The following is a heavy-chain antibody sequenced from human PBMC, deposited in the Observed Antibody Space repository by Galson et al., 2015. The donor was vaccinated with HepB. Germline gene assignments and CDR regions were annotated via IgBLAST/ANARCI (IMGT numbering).Heavy chain of an antibody. Sequence: SVKVSCKASGGTFSSYTISWVRQAPGQGLEWMGRIIPILGIANYAQKFQGRVTITADKSTSTAYMELSSLRSEDTAVYCCARDPAGIAAAGNWFDPWGQGTLVTVSS. J-gene: IGHJ5*02. CDR3: ARDPAGIAAAGNWFDP. D-gene: IGHD6-13*01. CDR1: GGTFSSYT. V-gene: IGHV1-69*04. CDR2: IIPILGIA.